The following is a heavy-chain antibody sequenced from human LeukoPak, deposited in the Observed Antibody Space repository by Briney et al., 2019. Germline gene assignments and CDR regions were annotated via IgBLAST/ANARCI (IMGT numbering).Heavy chain of an antibody. D-gene: IGHD2-2*01. CDR2: ISAYNGNT. CDR1: GYTFTSYG. V-gene: IGHV1-18*01. CDR3: ARAIVVVPAAGIDY. J-gene: IGHJ4*02. Sequence: ASVKVSCKASGYTFTSYGISWVRQAPGQGLEWMGWISAYNGNTNYAQKLQGRVTMTTDTSTSTAYMELRSLRSDDTAAYYCARAIVVVPAAGIDYWGQGTLVTVSS.